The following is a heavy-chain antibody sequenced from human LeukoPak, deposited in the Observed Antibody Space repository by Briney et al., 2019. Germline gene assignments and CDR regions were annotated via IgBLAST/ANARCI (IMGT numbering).Heavy chain of an antibody. Sequence: SGGSLRLSCAASGFTFSSYSMYWVRQAPGKGLEWVSSISSSSSYIYYADSVKGRFTISRDNSKNTLYLQMNSLRAEDTAVYYCARNLGSDYYNSSGYSGGPRGQGTLVTVSS. CDR3: ARNLGSDYYNSSGYSGGP. J-gene: IGHJ4*02. V-gene: IGHV3-21*01. CDR2: ISSSSSYI. D-gene: IGHD3-22*01. CDR1: GFTFSSYS.